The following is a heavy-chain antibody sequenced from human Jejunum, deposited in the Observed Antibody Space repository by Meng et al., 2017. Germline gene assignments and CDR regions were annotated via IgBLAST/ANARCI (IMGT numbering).Heavy chain of an antibody. CDR3: ARQMIPHSSGWYP. Sequence: GESLKISCAASGFTFSSHEMNWVRQAPGKGLEWVSYITSSGSTIYYADSVRGRFTISRDNAKNSLFLQMNSLRAEDTAVYYCARQMIPHSSGWYPWGQGTPVTVSS. J-gene: IGHJ5*02. V-gene: IGHV3-48*03. D-gene: IGHD6-19*01. CDR1: GFTFSSHE. CDR2: ITSSGSTI.